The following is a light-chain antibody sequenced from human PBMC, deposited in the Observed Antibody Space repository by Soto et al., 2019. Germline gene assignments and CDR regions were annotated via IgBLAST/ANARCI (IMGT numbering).Light chain of an antibody. CDR1: RNIRSN. Sequence: ESLMTQSPSTLSVSPVEIATLSCRASRNIRSNLAWYQQKPGQAPRLLVYDASNRATGIPTRFSGSGSGTDFTLTISNLEPEDFAVYYCQQHISWPLTFGGGTKVDIK. CDR3: QQHISWPLT. CDR2: DAS. J-gene: IGKJ4*01. V-gene: IGKV3-11*01.